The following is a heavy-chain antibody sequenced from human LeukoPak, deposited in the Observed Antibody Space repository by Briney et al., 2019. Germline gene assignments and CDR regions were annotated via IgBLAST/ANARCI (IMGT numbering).Heavy chain of an antibody. Sequence: SVKLSCKASGYTFTDYFMHWVRRAPGQGLEWMGWINPNSGGTNYAQRFQGRVTMTRDTSISTVYMELSRLTSDDTAVYYCARGDGSGRYCIEYWGQGTLVAVAS. CDR2: INPNSGGT. CDR1: GYTFTDYF. J-gene: IGHJ4*02. V-gene: IGHV1-2*02. CDR3: ARGDGSGRYCIEY. D-gene: IGHD3-10*01.